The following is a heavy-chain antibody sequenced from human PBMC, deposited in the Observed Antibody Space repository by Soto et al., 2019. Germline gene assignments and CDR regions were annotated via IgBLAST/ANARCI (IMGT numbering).Heavy chain of an antibody. CDR2: ISGSGSNP. V-gene: IGHV3-23*01. D-gene: IGHD4-17*01. CDR3: AKTASMTIRDGFDH. Sequence: EVQVLESGGGLVQPGGSLRLSCAASGFTFSSYAMSWVRQAPGQGLEWVSAISGSGSNPYYADSVKGRFTISRDNSKNTLYLQINSLRAEDTALDYCAKTASMTIRDGFDHWGQGTLVTVSS. CDR1: GFTFSSYA. J-gene: IGHJ4*02.